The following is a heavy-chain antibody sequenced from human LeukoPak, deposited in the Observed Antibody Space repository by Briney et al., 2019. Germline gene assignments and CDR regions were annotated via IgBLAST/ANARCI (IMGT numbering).Heavy chain of an antibody. J-gene: IGHJ4*02. Sequence: QLGGSLRLSCAASGFTFTSYSMSWVRQAPEKGLEWVSTISNSDGSTYYADSVKGRFTISRDNSKNILYLQMNSLRVEDTAVYYCARSRVSSWGAIDYWGQGTLLTVSS. CDR3: ARSRVSSWGAIDY. V-gene: IGHV3-23*01. CDR1: GFTFTSYS. CDR2: ISNSDGST. D-gene: IGHD6-13*01.